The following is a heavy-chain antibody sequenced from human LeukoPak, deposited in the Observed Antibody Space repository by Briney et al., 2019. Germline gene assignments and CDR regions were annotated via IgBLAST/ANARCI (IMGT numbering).Heavy chain of an antibody. CDR3: PRGLRYYYDSDSADY. CDR1: GYTFTSYD. J-gene: IGHJ4*02. V-gene: IGHV1-8*03. CDR2: MNPNSGNT. Sequence: ASVKVSCKASGYTFTSYDINWVRQATGQGLEWMGWMNPNSGNTGYAQKFQGRVTITRNTSISTAYMELSSLRSEDTAVYYCPRGLRYYYDSDSADYWGQGTLVTVSS. D-gene: IGHD3-22*01.